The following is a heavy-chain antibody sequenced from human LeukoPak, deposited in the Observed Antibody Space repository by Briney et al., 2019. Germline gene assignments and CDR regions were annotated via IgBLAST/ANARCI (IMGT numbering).Heavy chain of an antibody. Sequence: PGGSLRLSCAASGFTFSSYGMHWVRQAPGKGLEWVAFIRYDGSNKYYADSVKGRFTISRDNSKNTLYLQMNSLRAEDTAVYYCAKDWGYSSSSGRYHYYYYYMDVWGKGTTVTVSS. D-gene: IGHD6-6*01. V-gene: IGHV3-30*02. CDR3: AKDWGYSSSSGRYHYYYYYMDV. J-gene: IGHJ6*03. CDR1: GFTFSSYG. CDR2: IRYDGSNK.